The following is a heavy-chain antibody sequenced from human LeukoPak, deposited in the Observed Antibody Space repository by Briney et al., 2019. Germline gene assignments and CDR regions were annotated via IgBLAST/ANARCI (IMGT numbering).Heavy chain of an antibody. CDR2: ISSSGSTM. CDR1: GFTFSDYY. CDR3: TRDTDGSLDY. D-gene: IGHD1-26*01. V-gene: IGHV3-11*04. Sequence: PGGSLRLSCAASGFTFSDYYMSWIRQAPGKGLEWVSYISSSGSTMYYADSVKGRFTISRDNAKNSLYLQMNNLRADDTAVYYCTRDTDGSLDYWGQGILVTVAS. J-gene: IGHJ4*02.